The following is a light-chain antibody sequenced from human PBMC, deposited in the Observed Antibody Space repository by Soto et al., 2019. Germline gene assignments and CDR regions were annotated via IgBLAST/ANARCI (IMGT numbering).Light chain of an antibody. Sequence: EIVLTQSPGTLSLSPGERATLSCRASQSVSNNYLAWYQQKPGQAPRLLIYGASSRATGIPDRFTGSGSGTDFTLTISRLEPEDFAVFYCQQYGSSSTWTFGQGTKVEI. CDR2: GAS. J-gene: IGKJ1*01. V-gene: IGKV3-20*01. CDR1: QSVSNNY. CDR3: QQYGSSSTWT.